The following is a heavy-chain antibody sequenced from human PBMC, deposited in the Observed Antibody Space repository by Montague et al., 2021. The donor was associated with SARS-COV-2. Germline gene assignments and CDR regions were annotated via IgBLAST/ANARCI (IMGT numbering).Heavy chain of an antibody. V-gene: IGHV3-11*06. CDR2: ISGSADYR. J-gene: IGHJ3*01. Sequence: SLRLSCAASGFRFSDYYMAWIRQPPGKGLEWISHISGSADYRSDSDSVKGRFTISRDNAKKSLYLEMNSLRAEDTAIYYCAKVMPLGAIGSTPDALDVWGRGTMVTVSS. CDR1: GFRFSDYY. CDR3: AKVMPLGAIGSTPDALDV. D-gene: IGHD3-3*01.